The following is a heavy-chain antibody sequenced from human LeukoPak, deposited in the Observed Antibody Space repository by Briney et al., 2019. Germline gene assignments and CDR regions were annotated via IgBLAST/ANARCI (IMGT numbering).Heavy chain of an antibody. D-gene: IGHD3-16*01. CDR1: GYTFTSYD. CDR2: MNPNSGNT. V-gene: IGHV1-8*01. CDR3: ARGDIMGEQDAFDI. Sequence: ASVKVSCKASGYTFTSYDINWVRQATGRGLEWMGWMNPNSGNTGYAQKFQGRVTMTRNTSISTAYMELSSLRSEDTTVYYCARGDIMGEQDAFDIWGQGTMVTVSS. J-gene: IGHJ3*02.